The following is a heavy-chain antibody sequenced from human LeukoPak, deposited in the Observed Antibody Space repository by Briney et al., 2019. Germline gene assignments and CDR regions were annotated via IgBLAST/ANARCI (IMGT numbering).Heavy chain of an antibody. Sequence: GGSLRLSCAASGFTSSSYAMSWVRQAPGKGLEWVSAISGSGGSTYYADSVKGRFTISRDNSKNTLYLQMNSLRAEDTAVYYCAKAPYSSGSYYFDYWGQGTLVTVSS. CDR1: GFTSSSYA. V-gene: IGHV3-23*01. CDR2: ISGSGGST. D-gene: IGHD6-19*01. J-gene: IGHJ4*02. CDR3: AKAPYSSGSYYFDY.